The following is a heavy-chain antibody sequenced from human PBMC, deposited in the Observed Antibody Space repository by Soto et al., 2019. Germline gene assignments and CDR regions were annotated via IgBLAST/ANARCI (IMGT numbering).Heavy chain of an antibody. CDR3: ARGAWSGYDPPASYYYYYGMDV. CDR1: GYTFTGYY. Sequence: ASVKVSCKASGYTFTGYYMHWVRQAPGQGLEWMGWINPNSGGTNYARKFQGWVTMTRDTSISTAYMELSRLRSDDTAVYYCARGAWSGYDPPASYYYYYGMDVWGQGTTVTVSS. D-gene: IGHD5-12*01. V-gene: IGHV1-2*04. J-gene: IGHJ6*02. CDR2: INPNSGGT.